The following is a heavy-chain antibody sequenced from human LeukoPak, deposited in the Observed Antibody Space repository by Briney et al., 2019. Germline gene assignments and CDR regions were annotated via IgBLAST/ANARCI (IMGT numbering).Heavy chain of an antibody. D-gene: IGHD2/OR15-2a*01. J-gene: IGHJ4*02. CDR1: GYTFTGYS. CDR3: ARESMDDFDY. V-gene: IGHV1-18*04. Sequence: ASVKVSCKASGYTFTGYSIHWVRQAPGQGLEWMGWISAYNGNTNYAQKLQGRVTMTTDTSTSTAYMELRSLRSDDTAVYYCARESMDDFDYWGQGTLVTVSS. CDR2: ISAYNGNT.